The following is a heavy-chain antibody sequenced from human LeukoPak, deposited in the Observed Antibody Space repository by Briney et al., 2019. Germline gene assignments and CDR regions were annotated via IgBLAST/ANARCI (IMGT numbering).Heavy chain of an antibody. CDR1: GGSISSSSSHY. Sequence: LETLSLTCTVSGGSISSSSSHYWVWIRQPPGKGLEWVGSIYYSGTTYYNPSLKSRLTISVDTSKNQFSLKLTSVTAADTAVYYCARHHTTSSLGACDYWGQGTLVTVSS. CDR3: ARHHTTSSLGACDY. V-gene: IGHV4-39*01. D-gene: IGHD3-16*01. J-gene: IGHJ4*02. CDR2: IYYSGTT.